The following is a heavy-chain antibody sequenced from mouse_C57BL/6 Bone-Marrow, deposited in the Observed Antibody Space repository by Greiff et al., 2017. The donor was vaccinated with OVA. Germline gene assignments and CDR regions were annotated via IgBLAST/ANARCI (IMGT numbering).Heavy chain of an antibody. V-gene: IGHV1-81*01. Sequence: QVQLQQSGAELARPGASVKLSCKASGYTFTSYGISWVQQRPGQGLEWIGAIYPRGGYTYYTEKFKGQATLTADKSSSTAYMELRSLTSEDSAVYFCARGGIYYDCDGGSMDYWGQGTSVTVSS. J-gene: IGHJ4*01. CDR2: IYPRGGYT. CDR3: ARGGIYYDCDGGSMDY. D-gene: IGHD2-4*01. CDR1: GYTFTSYG.